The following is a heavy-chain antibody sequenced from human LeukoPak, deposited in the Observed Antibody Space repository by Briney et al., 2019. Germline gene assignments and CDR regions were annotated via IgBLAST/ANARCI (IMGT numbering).Heavy chain of an antibody. J-gene: IGHJ6*03. Sequence: SETQSLTCTVSGGSISSYYWSWIRQPPGKGLEWIGYIYTSGSTNYNPSLKSRVTISVDTSKNQFSLKLSSVTASATAVYYCGGGGGYGSGSYYNQASYYYYYMDVWGKGTTVTVSS. D-gene: IGHD3-10*01. V-gene: IGHV4-4*09. CDR3: GGGGGYGSGSYYNQASYYYYYMDV. CDR2: IYTSGST. CDR1: GGSISSYY.